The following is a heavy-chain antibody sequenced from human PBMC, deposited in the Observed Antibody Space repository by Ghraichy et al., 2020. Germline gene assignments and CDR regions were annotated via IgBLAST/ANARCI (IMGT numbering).Heavy chain of an antibody. CDR1: GFTFSSYS. CDR3: ARDPHALDY. CDR2: IRSSGSPT. V-gene: IGHV3-48*01. J-gene: IGHJ4*02. Sequence: GGSLRLSCATSGFTFSSYSMNWVRQAPGKGLEWVAYIRSSGSPTYYADSVKGRFTISRDTAKNSLYLQMNSLRAEDMAVYYCARDPHALDYWGQGTLVTVSS.